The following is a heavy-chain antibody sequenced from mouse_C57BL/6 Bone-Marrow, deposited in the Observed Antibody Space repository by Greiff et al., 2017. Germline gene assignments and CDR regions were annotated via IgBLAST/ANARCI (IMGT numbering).Heavy chain of an antibody. J-gene: IGHJ3*01. CDR2: ISGGGGNT. Sequence: DVHLVESGGGLVKPGGSLKLSCAASGFTFSSYTMSWVRQTPEKRLEWVATISGGGGNTYYPDSVKGRFTISRDHAKNTLYLQMSSLRSEDTALYYCARLRAGFAYWGQGTLVTVSA. CDR1: GFTFSSYT. CDR3: ARLRAGFAY. D-gene: IGHD1-1*01. V-gene: IGHV5-9*01.